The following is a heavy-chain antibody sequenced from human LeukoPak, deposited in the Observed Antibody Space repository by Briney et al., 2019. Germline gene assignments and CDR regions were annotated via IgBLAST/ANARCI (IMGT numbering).Heavy chain of an antibody. CDR1: GFTFSSYW. CDR3: ARDWDPGDYGYYYYGMDV. CDR2: IKQDGSEK. V-gene: IGHV3-7*01. Sequence: GGSLRLSCAASGFTFSSYWMSWVRQAPGKGLEWVANIKQDGSEKYYVDSVKGRFTISRGNAKNSLYLQMNSLRAEDTAVYYCARDWDPGDYGYYYYGMDVWGQGTTVTVSS. J-gene: IGHJ6*02. D-gene: IGHD4-17*01.